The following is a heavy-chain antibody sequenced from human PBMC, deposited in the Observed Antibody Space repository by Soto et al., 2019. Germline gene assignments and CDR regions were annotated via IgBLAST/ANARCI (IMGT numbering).Heavy chain of an antibody. CDR3: ARGRGGYGDSTD. V-gene: IGHV1-8*01. J-gene: IGHJ4*02. CDR2: MNPNSGNT. D-gene: IGHD4-17*01. CDR1: GYTFTTYD. Sequence: QAQLVQSGAEVKKPGASVKVSCKASGYTFTTYDINWVRQAAGQGPEWMGWMNPNSGNTGYAQKFQGRVTMTRDTSISTAYLELSSLRSEDTAVYYCARGRGGYGDSTDWGQGTLVTVSS.